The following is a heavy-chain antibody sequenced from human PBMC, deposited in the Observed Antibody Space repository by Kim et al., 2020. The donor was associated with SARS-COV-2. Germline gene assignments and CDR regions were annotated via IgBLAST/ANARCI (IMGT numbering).Heavy chain of an antibody. Sequence: NYTPSLKSRVTISVDTSKNQFSLKLSAVTAADTAVYYCARITSGWTPFDYWGQGTLVTVSS. V-gene: IGHV4-34*01. J-gene: IGHJ4*02. D-gene: IGHD1-20*01. CDR3: ARITSGWTPFDY.